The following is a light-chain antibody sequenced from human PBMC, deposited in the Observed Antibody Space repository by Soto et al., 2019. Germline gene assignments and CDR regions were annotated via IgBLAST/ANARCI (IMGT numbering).Light chain of an antibody. Sequence: QTVVTQPPSVSGAPGQRVTISCTGSSSNIGAGYDVHWYQQLPGTAPKLLIYVNSNRPSGVPDRFSGSKSGTSASLVITGLQAEDEADYYCQSYDSSLSGCVFGTGTKLTVL. V-gene: IGLV1-40*01. CDR1: SSNIGAGYD. J-gene: IGLJ1*01. CDR2: VNS. CDR3: QSYDSSLSGCV.